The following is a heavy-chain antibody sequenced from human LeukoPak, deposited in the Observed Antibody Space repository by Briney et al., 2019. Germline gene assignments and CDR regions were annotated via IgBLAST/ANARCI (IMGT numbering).Heavy chain of an antibody. CDR2: ISYDGSNK. V-gene: IGHV3-30*18. D-gene: IGHD4-17*01. CDR3: AKDIGGTVTSDY. CDR1: GFTFSSYG. J-gene: IGHJ4*02. Sequence: GGSLRLSCAASGFTFSSYGMHWVRQAPGKGLEWVAVISYDGSNKYYADSVKDRFTISRDNSKNTLYLQMNSLRAEDTAVYYCAKDIGGTVTSDYWGQGTLVTVSS.